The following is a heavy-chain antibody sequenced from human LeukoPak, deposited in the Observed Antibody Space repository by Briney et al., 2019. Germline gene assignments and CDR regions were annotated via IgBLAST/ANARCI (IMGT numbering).Heavy chain of an antibody. CDR1: GYSISSGYY. CDR2: IYHSGST. D-gene: IGHD6-19*01. J-gene: IGHJ4*02. Sequence: SETLSLTCAVSGYSISSGYYWGWIRQPPGKGLEWIGSIYHSGSTYYNPSLKSRVTISVDTSKNQFSLKLSSVTAADTAVYYCARNMYTSGWYRLGYWGQGTLVTVSS. V-gene: IGHV4-38-2*01. CDR3: ARNMYTSGWYRLGY.